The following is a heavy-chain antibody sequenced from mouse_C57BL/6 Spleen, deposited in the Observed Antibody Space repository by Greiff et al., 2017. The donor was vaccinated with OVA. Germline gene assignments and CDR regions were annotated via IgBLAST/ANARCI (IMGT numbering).Heavy chain of an antibody. J-gene: IGHJ4*01. Sequence: EVKLVESGGGLVKPGGSLKLSCAASGFTFSDYGMHWVRQAPEKGLEWVAYISSGSSTIYYADTLKGRFTISRDNAKNTLFLQMTSLRSEDTAMYYCARGRNGYYAMDYWGQGTSVTVSS. V-gene: IGHV5-17*01. CDR1: GFTFSDYG. CDR2: ISSGSSTI. CDR3: ARGRNGYYAMDY.